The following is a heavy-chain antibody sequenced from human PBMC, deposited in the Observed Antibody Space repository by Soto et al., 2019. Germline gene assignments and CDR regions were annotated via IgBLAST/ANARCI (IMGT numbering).Heavy chain of an antibody. CDR2: IYYSGST. CDR1: GGSISSGGYY. V-gene: IGHV4-31*03. Sequence: SETLSLTCTVSGGSISSGGYYWSWIRQHPGKGLEWIGYIYYSGSTYYNPSLKSRVTISVDTSKNQFSLKLSSVTAADTAVYYCARDSGGTNWFDPWGQGTLVTVSS. CDR3: ARDSGGTNWFDP. J-gene: IGHJ5*02. D-gene: IGHD1-1*01.